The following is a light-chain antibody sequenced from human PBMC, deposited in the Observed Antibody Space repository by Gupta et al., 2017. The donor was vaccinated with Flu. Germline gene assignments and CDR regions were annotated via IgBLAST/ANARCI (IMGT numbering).Light chain of an antibody. CDR3: QRRSNGPPRLT. Sequence: EVVLTQSPATLSLSPGDRATLSCRASQTDSGYLAWYQQRPGQTPRLLIYDTSSRVTGIPARFSASGAHTDSTLTISSLEPEDFAVYFCQRRSNGPPRLTFGGGTKVEIK. CDR2: DTS. CDR1: QTDSGY. J-gene: IGKJ4*01. V-gene: IGKV3-11*01.